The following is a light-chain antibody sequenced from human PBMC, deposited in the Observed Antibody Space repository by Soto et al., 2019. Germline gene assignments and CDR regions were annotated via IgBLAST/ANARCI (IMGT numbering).Light chain of an antibody. CDR3: QQRSSWPPT. Sequence: ETVLTQSPGTLSLSPGERATLSCRASQSVSSYLAWYQQKPGQAPRLLIYDASNRATGIPARFSGSGSGTDFTLTISSLESEDFAVYYCQQRSSWPPTFGPGTTVDIK. CDR1: QSVSSY. J-gene: IGKJ3*01. CDR2: DAS. V-gene: IGKV3-11*01.